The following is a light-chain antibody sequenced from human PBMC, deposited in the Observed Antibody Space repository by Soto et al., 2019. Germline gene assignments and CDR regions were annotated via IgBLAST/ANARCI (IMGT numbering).Light chain of an antibody. CDR2: AES. V-gene: IGKV1-9*01. Sequence: DIQLTQSPSFLSASVGDRVTITCRASQGIAGSLAWDQQKPGKPPKLLIYAESTLQSGVPSRFSGSGSGTRGTLTISSLQPEDFATYYCQQVKSYPRTFGGGKKVEIK. CDR1: QGIAGS. CDR3: QQVKSYPRT. J-gene: IGKJ4*01.